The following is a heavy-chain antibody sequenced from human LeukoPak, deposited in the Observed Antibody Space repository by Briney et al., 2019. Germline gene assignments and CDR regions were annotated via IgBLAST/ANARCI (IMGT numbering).Heavy chain of an antibody. CDR2: IHHSGTT. V-gene: IGHV4-34*01. D-gene: IGHD6-13*01. CDR1: GGSFSGYY. J-gene: IGHJ5*02. CDR3: ARGYSSSWYFNWFDP. Sequence: SETLSLTCAVYGGSFSGYYWSWIRQPPGKGLEWVGSIHHSGTTYYNPSLRSRVTISVDTSKNQFSLKLTSVTAADTAVYYCARGYSSSWYFNWFDPWGQGTLVTVSS.